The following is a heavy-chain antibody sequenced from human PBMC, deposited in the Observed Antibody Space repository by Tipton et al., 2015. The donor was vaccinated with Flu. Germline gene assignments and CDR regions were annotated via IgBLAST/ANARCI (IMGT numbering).Heavy chain of an antibody. CDR3: ARSPYPSDFPLIDF. CDR2: IYYSGST. CDR1: GGSISGYY. V-gene: IGHV4-59*01. J-gene: IGHJ4*02. Sequence: LRLSCTVSGGSISGYYWSWIRQPPGKGLEWIGYIYYSGSTNYKSSLKSRVTISVDTSKNQFSLKLSSVTAADTAVYYCARSPYPSDFPLIDFWGQGTLVTVSS. D-gene: IGHD3-3*01.